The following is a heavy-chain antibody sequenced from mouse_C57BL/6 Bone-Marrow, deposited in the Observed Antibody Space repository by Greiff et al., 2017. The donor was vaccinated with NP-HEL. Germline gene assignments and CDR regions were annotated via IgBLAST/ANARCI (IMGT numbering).Heavy chain of an antibody. CDR2: ISYSGST. V-gene: IGHV3-8*01. D-gene: IGHD1-1*01. CDR3: ARSPSYYCGSSYYAMDY. CDR1: GYSITSDY. J-gene: IGHJ4*01. Sequence: EVKLLESGPGLAKPSQTLSLTCSVTGYSITSDYWNWIRKFPGNKLEYMGYISYSGSTYYNPSLKSRISITRDTSKNQYYLQLNSVTTEDTATYYCARSPSYYCGSSYYAMDYWGQGTSVTVSS.